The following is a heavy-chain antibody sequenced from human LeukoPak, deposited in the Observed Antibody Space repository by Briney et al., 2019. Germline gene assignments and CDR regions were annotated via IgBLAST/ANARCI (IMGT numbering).Heavy chain of an antibody. D-gene: IGHD5-18*01. V-gene: IGHV3-66*01. Sequence: PGGSLRLSCAASGLTVSSNYMSWVRQAPGKGLEWVSVIHSGGSTYYADSVKGRFTISRDNSKNTLYLQMNSLKAEDTAVFYCARDPDGYRQGHHFDYWGQGTLVTVSS. CDR2: IHSGGST. J-gene: IGHJ4*02. CDR3: ARDPDGYRQGHHFDY. CDR1: GLTVSSNY.